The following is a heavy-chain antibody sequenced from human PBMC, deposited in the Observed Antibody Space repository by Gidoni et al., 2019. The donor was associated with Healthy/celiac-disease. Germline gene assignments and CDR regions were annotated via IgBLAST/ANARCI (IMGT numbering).Heavy chain of an antibody. CDR1: GFTFSNAW. V-gene: IGHV3-15*01. J-gene: IGHJ4*02. CDR3: NTYYYDSSGYYEPEYFDY. D-gene: IGHD3-22*01. CDR2: IKSKTDGGTT. Sequence: EVPLVESGGGLVKPGGSLRLSCAASGFTFSNAWMSWVRQAQGKGLEWVGRIKSKTDGGTTDYAAPVKGRFTISRDESKNTLYLQMNSLKTEDTAVYYCNTYYYDSSGYYEPEYFDYWGQGTLVTVSS.